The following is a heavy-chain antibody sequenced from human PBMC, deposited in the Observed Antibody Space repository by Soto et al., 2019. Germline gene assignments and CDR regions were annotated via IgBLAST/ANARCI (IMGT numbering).Heavy chain of an antibody. CDR3: ARSGYCSSTSCYRRPFDY. CDR1: GCTFSSYA. CDR2: IIPIFGTA. D-gene: IGHD2-2*01. Sequence: GASVKVSCKASGCTFSSYAISWVRQAPGQGLEWMGGIIPIFGTANYAQKFQGRVTITADESTSTAYMELSSLRSEDTAVYYCARSGYCSSTSCYRRPFDYWGQGTLVTVS. J-gene: IGHJ4*02. V-gene: IGHV1-69*13.